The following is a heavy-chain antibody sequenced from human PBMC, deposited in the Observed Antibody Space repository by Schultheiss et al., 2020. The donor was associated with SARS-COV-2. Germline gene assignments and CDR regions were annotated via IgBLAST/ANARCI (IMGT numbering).Heavy chain of an antibody. D-gene: IGHD3-10*01. CDR1: GFTFSSYS. V-gene: IGHV3-64*01. J-gene: IGHJ5*02. CDR3: GRDRAPGADWFDP. Sequence: GESLKISCTASGFTFSSYSMYWVRQAPGKGLEYVSAITGNGGSTYYANSVKGRFTISRDNSKNTVYLQMNSLRAEDTAVYYCGRDRAPGADWFDPWGQGTLVTVSS. CDR2: ITGNGGST.